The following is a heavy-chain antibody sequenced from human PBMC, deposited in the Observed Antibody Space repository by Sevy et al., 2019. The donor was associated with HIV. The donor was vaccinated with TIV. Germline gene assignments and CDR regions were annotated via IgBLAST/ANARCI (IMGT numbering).Heavy chain of an antibody. D-gene: IGHD4-4*01. Sequence: GGSLRLSCAASGFIFNDYNMNWVRQAPGKGLEWVSFIFSSSSWIYYADSVKGRFTISRDNTKNSLYLQMNSLRAEDTAVYYCTRDKSNLEGRYGMDVWGQGTTVTVSS. J-gene: IGHJ6*02. V-gene: IGHV3-21*01. CDR2: IFSSSSWI. CDR1: GFIFNDYN. CDR3: TRDKSNLEGRYGMDV.